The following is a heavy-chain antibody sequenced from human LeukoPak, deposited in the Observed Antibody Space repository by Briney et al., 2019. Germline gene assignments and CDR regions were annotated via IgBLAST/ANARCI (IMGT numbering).Heavy chain of an antibody. V-gene: IGHV3-66*01. CDR2: IYSGGST. D-gene: IGHD2-21*01. Sequence: QTGGSLRLSCAASGFTVSSNYMSWVRQAPGKGLEWVSVIYSGGSTYYADSVKGRFTISRDNSRNTLYLQMNSLRAEDTAVYYCAREAHMGTIENWGQGTLVTVSS. J-gene: IGHJ4*02. CDR1: GFTVSSNY. CDR3: AREAHMGTIEN.